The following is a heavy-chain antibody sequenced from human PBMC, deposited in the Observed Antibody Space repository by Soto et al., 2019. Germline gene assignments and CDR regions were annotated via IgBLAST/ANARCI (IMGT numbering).Heavy chain of an antibody. CDR2: IWYDGSNK. J-gene: IGHJ3*02. Sequence: GGSLRLSCAASGFTFSSYGMHWVRQAPGKGLEWVAVIWYDGSNKYYADSVKGRFTISRDNSKNTLYLQMNSLRAEDTAVYYCAREGIYGSGSYIPFGAFDIWGQGTMVTV. V-gene: IGHV3-33*01. CDR1: GFTFSSYG. CDR3: AREGIYGSGSYIPFGAFDI. D-gene: IGHD3-10*01.